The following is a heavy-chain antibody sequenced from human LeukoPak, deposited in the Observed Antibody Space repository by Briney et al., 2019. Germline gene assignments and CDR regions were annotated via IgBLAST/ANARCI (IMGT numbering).Heavy chain of an antibody. CDR2: INPSGGST. D-gene: IGHD3-9*01. Sequence: ASVKVSYKASGYTFTSCYMHWVRQAPGQGLEWMGIINPSGGSTSYAQKFQGRVTMTRDTSTSTVYMELSSLRSEDTAVYYCARIDYDLLTGRALYYFDYWGQGTLVTVSS. V-gene: IGHV1-46*01. CDR3: ARIDYDLLTGRALYYFDY. J-gene: IGHJ4*02. CDR1: GYTFTSCY.